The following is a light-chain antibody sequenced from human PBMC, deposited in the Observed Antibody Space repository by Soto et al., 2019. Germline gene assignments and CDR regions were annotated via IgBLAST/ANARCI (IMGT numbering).Light chain of an antibody. CDR2: WAS. CDR1: QSVLYSFNNKNY. V-gene: IGKV4-1*01. Sequence: DIVMTQSPDSLAVSLGERATINCRSSQSVLYSFNNKNYLGWYQQKPGQAPKMLIYWASTRESGVPDRFSGSGSGTDFTLTISILQAEDVAVYYCQHYYSDPPWTFGQGTKVEIK. CDR3: QHYYSDPPWT. J-gene: IGKJ1*01.